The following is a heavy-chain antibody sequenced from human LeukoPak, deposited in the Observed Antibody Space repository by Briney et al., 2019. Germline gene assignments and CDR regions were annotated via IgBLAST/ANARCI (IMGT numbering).Heavy chain of an antibody. Sequence: ASVKVSCKASGYTFTSYGISWVRQAPGQGLEWMGWISAYNGNTNYAQKLQGRATMTTDTSTSTAYMELRSLRSDDTAVYYCARGALHFWSGYYNYFDYWGQGTLVTVSS. V-gene: IGHV1-18*01. CDR3: ARGALHFWSGYYNYFDY. CDR1: GYTFTSYG. D-gene: IGHD3-3*01. J-gene: IGHJ4*02. CDR2: ISAYNGNT.